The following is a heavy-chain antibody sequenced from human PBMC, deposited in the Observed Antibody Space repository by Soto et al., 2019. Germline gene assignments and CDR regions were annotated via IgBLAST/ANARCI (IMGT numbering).Heavy chain of an antibody. V-gene: IGHV3-23*01. CDR2: ISGSGGST. Sequence: PGGSLRLSCAASAFTFSSYAMSWVRQAPGKGLEWVSAISGSGGSTYYADSVKGRFTISRDNSKNTLYLQMNSLRAEDTAVYYCAMAQGPHYYYGMDVWGQGTTVTVSS. CDR1: AFTFSSYA. CDR3: AMAQGPHYYYGMDV. J-gene: IGHJ6*02. D-gene: IGHD5-12*01.